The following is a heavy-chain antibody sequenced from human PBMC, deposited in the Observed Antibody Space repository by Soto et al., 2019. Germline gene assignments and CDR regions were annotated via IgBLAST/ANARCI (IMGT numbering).Heavy chain of an antibody. CDR1: CDSLSSGTYY. V-gene: IGHV4-30-4*01. CDR3: ARDLLDTTVDYYFDY. J-gene: IGHJ4*02. D-gene: IGHD4-17*01. Sequence: SETLSLTCTVSCDSLSSGTYYWSWIRQPPGKGLEWIGYIYHTGSSRSNPSLNSRVTISIDTSKNQFSLELRSVTAADTAVYYCARDLLDTTVDYYFDYWGPGRLVT. CDR2: IYHTGSS.